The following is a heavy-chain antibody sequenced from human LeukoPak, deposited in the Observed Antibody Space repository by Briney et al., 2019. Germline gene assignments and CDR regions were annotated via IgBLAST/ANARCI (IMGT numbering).Heavy chain of an antibody. J-gene: IGHJ4*02. Sequence: SETLSLTCTVSGGSISNYYWSWIRQPPGKGLEWIGYIYYSGSSNYNPSLRSRLTISVDTSKNQLSLKLSSVTAADTAVYYCARGGTYNAGWPYFDSWGQGTLVTVSS. CDR2: IYYSGSS. CDR1: GGSISNYY. CDR3: ARGGTYNAGWPYFDS. D-gene: IGHD1-14*01. V-gene: IGHV4-59*01.